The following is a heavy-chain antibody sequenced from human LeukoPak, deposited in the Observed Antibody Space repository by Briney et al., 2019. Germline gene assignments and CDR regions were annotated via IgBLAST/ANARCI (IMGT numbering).Heavy chain of an antibody. CDR3: ATQRGSYLWGTDFDY. Sequence: ASVKVSCKASGYTFTYYYIYWVRQAPGQGLEWMGWINPNSGDTKYAQKFQGRVTMTRDTSISTAYMELSRLRSDDTAVYYCATQRGSYLWGTDFDYWGQGTLVTVSS. D-gene: IGHD3-16*01. CDR2: INPNSGDT. CDR1: GYTFTYYY. J-gene: IGHJ4*02. V-gene: IGHV1-2*02.